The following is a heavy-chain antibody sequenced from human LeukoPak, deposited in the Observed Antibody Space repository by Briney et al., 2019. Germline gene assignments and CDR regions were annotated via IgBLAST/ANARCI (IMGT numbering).Heavy chain of an antibody. CDR2: IYYSGTT. Sequence: PSETLSLTCTISGASIDSYYWSWIRQPPGKGLEWIGYIYYSGTTNYNPSLKRRVTISVDTSKNQFSLKLSSVTAADTAVYYCASSLVAGYYYYNYYYMDVWGKGTTVTVSS. J-gene: IGHJ6*03. D-gene: IGHD5-18*01. CDR3: ASSLVAGYYYYNYYYMDV. CDR1: GASIDSYY. V-gene: IGHV4-59*12.